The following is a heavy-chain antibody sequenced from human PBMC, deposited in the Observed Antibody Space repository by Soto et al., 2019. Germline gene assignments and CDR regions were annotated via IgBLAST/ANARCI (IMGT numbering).Heavy chain of an antibody. J-gene: IGHJ4*02. V-gene: IGHV3-21*01. CDR1: GFTFSSYT. D-gene: IGHD1-20*01. Sequence: EVQLVESGGGLVKPGGSLRLSCAASGFTFSSYTMNWVRQAPGKGLEWVSSISSSSSYIYYADSAEGRFTIARDNAKNSLDLQMNGLRAEDTAVYYWGGGGVIGTTRGSYFDYWGQGTLVTVSS. CDR3: GGGGVIGTTRGSYFDY. CDR2: ISSSSSYI.